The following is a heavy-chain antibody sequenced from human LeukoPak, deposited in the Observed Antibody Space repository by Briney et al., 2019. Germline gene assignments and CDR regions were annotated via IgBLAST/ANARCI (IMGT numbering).Heavy chain of an antibody. CDR2: ISYDGSNK. J-gene: IGHJ4*02. D-gene: IGHD3-10*01. Sequence: SCAASGFTFSSYAMHWVRQAPGKGLEWVAVISYDGSNKYYADSVKGRFTISRDNSKNTLYLQMNSLRAEDTAVYYCAGFSRSGSYYNSWGQGTLVTVSS. CDR1: GFTFSSYA. V-gene: IGHV3-30-3*01. CDR3: AGFSRSGSYYNS.